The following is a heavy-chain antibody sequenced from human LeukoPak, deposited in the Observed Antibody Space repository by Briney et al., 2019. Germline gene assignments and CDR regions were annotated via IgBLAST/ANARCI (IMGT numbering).Heavy chain of an antibody. Sequence: PGGSLRLPCAASGFTFSSYSMNWVRQAPGKGLEWVSSISSSSSYIYYADSVKGRFTISRDNAKNSLYLQMNSLRAEDTAVYYCARAVVVPGYYYMDVWGKGTTVTVSS. CDR3: ARAVVVPGYYYMDV. CDR1: GFTFSSYS. CDR2: ISSSSSYI. V-gene: IGHV3-21*01. J-gene: IGHJ6*03. D-gene: IGHD2-2*01.